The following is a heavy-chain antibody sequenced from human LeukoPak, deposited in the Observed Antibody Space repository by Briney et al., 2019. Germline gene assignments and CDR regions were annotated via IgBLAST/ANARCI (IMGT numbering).Heavy chain of an antibody. CDR2: IKHDGSEK. Sequence: SGGSLRLSCAASGFTFSSYWMSWVRQAPGKGLEWVANIKHDGSEKYYVDSVKGRFTISKDNAKNSLYLQMNSLRAEDTAVYYCARETRWELFDYWGQGTLVTVSS. D-gene: IGHD1-26*01. CDR1: GFTFSSYW. CDR3: ARETRWELFDY. V-gene: IGHV3-7*01. J-gene: IGHJ4*02.